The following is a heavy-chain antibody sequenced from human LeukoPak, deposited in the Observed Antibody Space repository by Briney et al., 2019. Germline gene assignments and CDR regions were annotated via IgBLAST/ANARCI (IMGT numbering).Heavy chain of an antibody. CDR1: GYSISSGYY. Sequence: SETLSLTCTVSGYSISSGYYWGWIRQPPGKGLEWIGSIYHSGSTYYNPSLKSRVTISVDTSKNQFSLKLSSVTAADTAVYYCARLPIAAEAFDYWGQGTLVTVSS. CDR3: ARLPIAAEAFDY. J-gene: IGHJ4*02. V-gene: IGHV4-38-2*02. D-gene: IGHD6-6*01. CDR2: IYHSGST.